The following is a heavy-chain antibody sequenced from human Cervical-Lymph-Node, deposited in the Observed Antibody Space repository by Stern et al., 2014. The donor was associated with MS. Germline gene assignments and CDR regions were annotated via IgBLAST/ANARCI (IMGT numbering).Heavy chain of an antibody. CDR2: IIPILGIA. CDR3: ARAYSSSWTIDY. CDR1: GGTFSSYA. Sequence: VQLVESGAEVKKPGSSVKVSCKASGGTFSSYAISWVRPAPGPRLDWMGRIIPILGIANYAQKFQGRVTITADKSTSTAYMELSSLRSEDTAVYYCARAYSSSWTIDYWGQGTLVTVSS. D-gene: IGHD6-13*01. V-gene: IGHV1-69*09. J-gene: IGHJ4*02.